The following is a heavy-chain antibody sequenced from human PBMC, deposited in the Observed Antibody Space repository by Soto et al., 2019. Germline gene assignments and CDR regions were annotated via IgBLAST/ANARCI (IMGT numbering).Heavy chain of an antibody. CDR3: SKSRTIVGYNWFDT. J-gene: IGHJ5*02. D-gene: IGHD2-15*01. CDR1: GGTFSNHA. V-gene: IGHV1-69*12. CDR2: IIPLFRKT. Sequence: QVQLLQSGAVVKKPGSSMKLSCTASGGTFSNHALNWVRQAPGQGLEWMGEIIPLFRKTRYAQKFQGRVTFIADESTTTVYMELSSLRSEDTAVYYCSKSRTIVGYNWFDTWGQGTLVTVSS.